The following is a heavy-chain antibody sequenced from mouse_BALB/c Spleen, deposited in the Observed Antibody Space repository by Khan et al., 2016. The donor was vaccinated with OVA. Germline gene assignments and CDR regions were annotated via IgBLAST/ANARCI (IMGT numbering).Heavy chain of an antibody. J-gene: IGHJ4*01. CDR2: INPRSGYT. CDR1: GYTFTSHT. D-gene: IGHD2-14*01. V-gene: IGHV1-4*01. CDR3: ARRTTEYALDY. Sequence: VQLVESGAELARPGASVKMSCKASGYTFTSHTMHWIKQRPGQGLEWIGYINPRSGYTQYNQKFNDKATLTADISSSTAYMQLSSLTSEDSAVYYCARRTTEYALDYWGQGTSGTVSS.